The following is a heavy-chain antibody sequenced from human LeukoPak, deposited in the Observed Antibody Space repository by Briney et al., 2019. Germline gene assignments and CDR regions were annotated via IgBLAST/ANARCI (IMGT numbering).Heavy chain of an antibody. CDR1: GGSISSYY. D-gene: IGHD6-19*01. Sequence: SETLSLTCTVSGGSISSYYWSWIRQPPGKGLEWIGYIYGSINYNPSLKSRVTISVDRSKNQFSLKLSSVTAADTAVYYCARGGSGWHYFDYWGQGTLVTVSS. J-gene: IGHJ4*02. CDR2: IYGSI. CDR3: ARGGSGWHYFDY. V-gene: IGHV4-59*01.